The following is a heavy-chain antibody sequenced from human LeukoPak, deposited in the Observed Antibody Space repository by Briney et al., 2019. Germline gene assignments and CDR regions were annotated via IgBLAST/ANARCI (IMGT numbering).Heavy chain of an antibody. CDR3: ARGPPRDFGTSGFYYNY. CDR2: INHSGST. D-gene: IGHD3-22*01. CDR1: GGSFSDYY. Sequence: SETLSLTCAIYGGSFSDYYWSWIRQPLGKGLEWSGEINHSGSTNYDPSLTSQVTMAVDTSNNQFSLELSSVTAADTAVYYCARGPPRDFGTSGFYYNYWGQGTRVTVSS. V-gene: IGHV4-34*01. J-gene: IGHJ4*02.